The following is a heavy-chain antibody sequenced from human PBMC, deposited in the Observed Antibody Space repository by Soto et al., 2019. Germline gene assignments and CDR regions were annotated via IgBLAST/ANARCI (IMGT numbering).Heavy chain of an antibody. CDR1: GGSISSNNW. V-gene: IGHV4-4*02. D-gene: IGHD4-17*01. J-gene: IGHJ4*02. CDR3: ARSTVTEDS. CDR2: IYHSGST. Sequence: QVQLQESGPGLVKPSGTLSLTCAVSGGSISSNNWWSWVRQPPGKGLEWIGEIYHSGSTNYNASLXXRXTXXVDKSKNQFSLKLSSVTAADTAVYYCARSTVTEDSWGQGTLVTVSS.